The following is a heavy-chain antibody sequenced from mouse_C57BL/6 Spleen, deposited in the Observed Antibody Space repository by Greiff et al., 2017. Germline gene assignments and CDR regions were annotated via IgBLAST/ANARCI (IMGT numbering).Heavy chain of an antibody. CDR1: GYTFTDYE. CDR3: TRSLYLRYFDV. V-gene: IGHV1-15*01. CDR2: IDPETGGT. J-gene: IGHJ1*03. D-gene: IGHD2-1*01. Sequence: SGAELVRPGASVTLSCKASGYTFTDYEMHWVKQTPVHGLEWIGAIDPETGGTAYNQKFKGKAILTADKSSSTAYMELRSLTSEDSAVYYCTRSLYLRYFDVWGTGTTVTVSS.